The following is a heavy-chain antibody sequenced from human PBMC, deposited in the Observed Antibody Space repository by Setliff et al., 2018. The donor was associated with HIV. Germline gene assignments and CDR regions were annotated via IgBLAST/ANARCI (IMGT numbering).Heavy chain of an antibody. V-gene: IGHV3-33*06. Sequence: GESLKISCAASGFMFSNYAMHWVRQAPGKGLEWVAHIWYDGNKTYYADSVKGRFTISRDNSKNTLFLQMTSLRAEDTALYYCAKVARGTYWSVSDGFDFWGQGTVVTVSS. CDR1: GFMFSNYA. CDR3: AKVARGTYWSVSDGFDF. J-gene: IGHJ3*01. D-gene: IGHD3-3*01. CDR2: IWYDGNKT.